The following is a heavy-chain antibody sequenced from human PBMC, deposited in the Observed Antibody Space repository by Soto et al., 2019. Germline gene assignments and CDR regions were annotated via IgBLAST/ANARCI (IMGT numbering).Heavy chain of an antibody. CDR3: ASRLPYGGNSA. CDR1: GGSISSNIYY. V-gene: IGHV4-39*01. J-gene: IGHJ5*02. CDR2: IFYSGST. Sequence: QLQLQESGPGLVKPSETLSLTCAVSGGSISSNIYYWAWIRQPPGKGLEWIGSIFYSGSTFYNPSLKSRGTTSXXTSNNEFSLRLSSVTAAATAVYFCASRLPYGGNSAWGQGTLVTVSS. D-gene: IGHD2-21*02.